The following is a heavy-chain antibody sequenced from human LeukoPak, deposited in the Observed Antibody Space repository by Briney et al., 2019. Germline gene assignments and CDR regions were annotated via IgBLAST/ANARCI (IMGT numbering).Heavy chain of an antibody. CDR1: GDSFSTNSVA. CDR3: ARGRYSGSDF. J-gene: IGHJ3*01. V-gene: IGHV6-1*01. Sequence: SQTLSLTCAISGDSFSTNSVAWNWVRQSPSRGLVWLGRTYYRSKWNYDYAVSVKSRITINPDTSKNQFSLQLNSVTPDHTALYYCARGRYSGSDFWGQGTMVTVSS. D-gene: IGHD2-15*01. CDR2: TYYRSKWNY.